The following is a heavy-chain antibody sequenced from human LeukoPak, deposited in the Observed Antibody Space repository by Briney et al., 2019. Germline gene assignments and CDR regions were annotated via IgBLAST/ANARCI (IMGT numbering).Heavy chain of an antibody. CDR1: GFTVSSNY. CDR2: VYSGGST. J-gene: IGHJ4*02. V-gene: IGHV3-66*01. CDR3: AREGRGSYYFDY. D-gene: IGHD1-26*01. Sequence: QTGGLRLSCAASGFTVSSNYMSWVCQAPGKGLEWVSVVYSGGSTFYADSVKGRFTISRDNSKNTLYLQVNSLRVEDTAVYYCAREGRGSYYFDYWGQGTLVTVSS.